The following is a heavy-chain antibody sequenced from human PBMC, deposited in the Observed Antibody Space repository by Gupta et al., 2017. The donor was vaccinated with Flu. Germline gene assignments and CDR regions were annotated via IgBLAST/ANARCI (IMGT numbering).Heavy chain of an antibody. V-gene: IGHV3-73*01. Sequence: GKGLGWVGRIRSKANSYGTAYAASVKGRFTISRDDSKNTAYLQMNSLKTEDTAVYYCTRLLVDTAMVTSSGYWGQGTLVTVSS. D-gene: IGHD5-18*01. J-gene: IGHJ4*02. CDR3: TRLLVDTAMVTSSGY. CDR2: IRSKANSYGT.